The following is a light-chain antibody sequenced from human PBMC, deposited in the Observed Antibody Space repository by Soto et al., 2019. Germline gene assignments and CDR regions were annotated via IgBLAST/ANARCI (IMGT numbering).Light chain of an antibody. CDR3: QPSYSTPPEYT. V-gene: IGKV1-39*01. CDR1: QSISTY. Sequence: DIQMTQSPSSLSASVGDRVTITCRTGQSISTYLHWYQQKPGTAPKLLIYAASNLQSGVPSRFSGSGSGTHFTLTLNALQPEDSATYFCQPSYSTPPEYTFGRGTKLEI. J-gene: IGKJ2*01. CDR2: AAS.